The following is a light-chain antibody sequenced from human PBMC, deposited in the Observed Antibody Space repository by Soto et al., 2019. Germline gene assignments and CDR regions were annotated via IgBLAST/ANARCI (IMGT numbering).Light chain of an antibody. J-gene: IGKJ1*01. CDR2: WAS. Sequence: DIVMTQSPDSLAVSLGERATINCKSSQSVLYSSNNKSYLAWYQQKPGQPPKLLIYWASTRESGVPDRFSGSGSGTDVTLTISSLQAEDVAVYYCQQYYSTPPTFGQGTKVEIK. V-gene: IGKV4-1*01. CDR1: QSVLYSSNNKSY. CDR3: QQYYSTPPT.